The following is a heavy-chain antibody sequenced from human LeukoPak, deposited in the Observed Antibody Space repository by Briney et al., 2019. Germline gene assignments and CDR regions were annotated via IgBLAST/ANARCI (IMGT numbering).Heavy chain of an antibody. CDR2: INPNSGGT. V-gene: IGHV1-2*02. J-gene: IGHJ5*02. Sequence: GASVKVSCKASGYTFTSYDINWVRQATGQGLEWMGWINPNSGGTNYAQKFQGRVTMTRDTSISTAYMELSRLRSDDTAVYYCARGALHCSGGSCYSVWFDPWGQGTLVTVSS. D-gene: IGHD2-15*01. CDR3: ARGALHCSGGSCYSVWFDP. CDR1: GYTFTSYD.